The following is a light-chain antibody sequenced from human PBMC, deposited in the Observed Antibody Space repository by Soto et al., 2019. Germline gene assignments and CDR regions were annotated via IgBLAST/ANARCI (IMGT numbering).Light chain of an antibody. V-gene: IGKV2-28*01. CDR3: MQALQTRIT. CDR1: QSLLHSNGYNY. CDR2: LGS. Sequence: DIMMTQSPLSLPVTPGEAASIACRSSQSLLHSNGYNYLDWYLQKPGQSPQLIIYLGSNRASGVPDRFSGSGSGTDFTLKISRVEAEDVGVYYCMQALQTRITFGQGTRLEIK. J-gene: IGKJ5*01.